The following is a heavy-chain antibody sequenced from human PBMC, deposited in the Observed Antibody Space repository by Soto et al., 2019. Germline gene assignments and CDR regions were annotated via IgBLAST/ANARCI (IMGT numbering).Heavy chain of an antibody. D-gene: IGHD2-2*03. Sequence: SGGSLRLSCAASGFTFSNAWMSWVRQAPGKGLEWVGRIKSKTDGGTTDYAAPVKGRFTISRDDSKNTLYLQMNSLKTEDTAVYYCTTDRGYCSSTSCLEHWGQGTLVTVSS. V-gene: IGHV3-15*01. CDR2: IKSKTDGGTT. CDR1: GFTFSNAW. J-gene: IGHJ1*01. CDR3: TTDRGYCSSTSCLEH.